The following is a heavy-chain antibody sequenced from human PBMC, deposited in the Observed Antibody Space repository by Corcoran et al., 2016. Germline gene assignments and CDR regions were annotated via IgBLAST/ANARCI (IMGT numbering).Heavy chain of an antibody. Sequence: EVQLVQSGAAVKKPGESLKISCKGSGYFFSSDWIGWVRQLPGKGLEWMGIIYPGDSDIRYSPSFQDLVTISADKSISTAYLQWSSLKASDTAMYYCVRRDYIDGTFDYWGQGPLVTVSS. CDR3: VRRDYIDGTFDY. V-gene: IGHV5-51*01. CDR1: GYFFSSDW. J-gene: IGHJ4*02. CDR2: IYPGDSDI. D-gene: IGHD4-4*01.